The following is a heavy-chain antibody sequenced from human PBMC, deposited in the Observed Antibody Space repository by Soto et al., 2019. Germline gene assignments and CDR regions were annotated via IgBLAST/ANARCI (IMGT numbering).Heavy chain of an antibody. CDR3: ANYPNPLNWNYYIDI. V-gene: IGHV3-30*18. CDR1: GFTFSSYG. D-gene: IGHD1-7*01. J-gene: IGHJ3*02. Sequence: QVQLVESGGGVVQPGRSLRLSCAASGFTFSSYGMHWVRQAPGKGLEWVAVISYDGSNKYYADSVKGRFTISRDNSXTTLYLQMNSLRAEDTAVYYCANYPNPLNWNYYIDIWGQGTMVTVSS. CDR2: ISYDGSNK.